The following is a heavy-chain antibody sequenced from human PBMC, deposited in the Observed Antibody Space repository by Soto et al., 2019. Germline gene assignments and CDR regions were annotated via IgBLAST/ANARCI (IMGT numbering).Heavy chain of an antibody. D-gene: IGHD5-12*01. Sequence: SSETLSLTCTVSGGSISSYYWSWIRQPPEKGLEWIGYIYYSGSTNYNPSLKSRVTISVDTSKNQFSLKLSSVTAADTAVYYCARHLPSLMATITVFDYWGQGTLVTVSS. V-gene: IGHV4-59*08. CDR2: IYYSGST. CDR3: ARHLPSLMATITVFDY. CDR1: GGSISSYY. J-gene: IGHJ4*02.